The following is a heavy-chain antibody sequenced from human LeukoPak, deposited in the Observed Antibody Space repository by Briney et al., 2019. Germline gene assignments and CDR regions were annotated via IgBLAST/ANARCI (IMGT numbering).Heavy chain of an antibody. Sequence: SETLSLTCAVPGYSITSSSWWGWIRKPPGKGLEWIGYIYHSGTTYYNPSLQSRVTMSVDTSKNQFSLKLSSVTPVDTAVYYCARKENVYYYFDYWGQGTLVTVSS. J-gene: IGHJ4*02. V-gene: IGHV4-28*01. CDR2: IYHSGTT. CDR3: ARKENVYYYFDY. D-gene: IGHD3-10*01. CDR1: GYSITSSSW.